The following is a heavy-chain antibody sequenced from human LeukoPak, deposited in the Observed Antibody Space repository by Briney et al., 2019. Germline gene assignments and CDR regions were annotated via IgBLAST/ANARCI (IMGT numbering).Heavy chain of an antibody. CDR2: ISAGGDRT. D-gene: IGHD1-26*01. V-gene: IGHV3-23*01. Sequence: GGSLRLSCAASGFTFSTYAMTWVRQAPGKGLEWVSGISAGGDRTYYADSVKGRFTISRDNSKNTLYLQMNSLRAEDTAEYYCARSTVGTSCCTAVDYWGQGTLVTVSS. CDR3: ARSTVGTSCCTAVDY. J-gene: IGHJ4*02. CDR1: GFTFSTYA.